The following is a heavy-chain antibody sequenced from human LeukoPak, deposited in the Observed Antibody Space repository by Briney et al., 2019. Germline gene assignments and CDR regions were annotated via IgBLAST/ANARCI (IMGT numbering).Heavy chain of an antibody. Sequence: SETLSLTCTVSGYSIRSGYYWAWIRQPPGKGLEWIGSSYHSGGTDYNPSLKSRVTISVDTSKNQFSLKLSSVTAADTAVYYCARHARLVSTPRRAFDYWGQGTLVTVSS. D-gene: IGHD2-2*01. CDR1: GYSIRSGYY. CDR3: ARHARLVSTPRRAFDY. V-gene: IGHV4-38-2*02. J-gene: IGHJ4*02. CDR2: SYHSGGT.